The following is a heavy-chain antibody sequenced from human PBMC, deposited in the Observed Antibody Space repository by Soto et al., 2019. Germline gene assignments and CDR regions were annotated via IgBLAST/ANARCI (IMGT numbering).Heavy chain of an antibody. D-gene: IGHD3-10*01. J-gene: IGHJ6*02. CDR2: INPKFGDT. Sequence: QVQLVQSGAEMKEPGDSVRVSCEASGYTFTSYYIHWVRQAPGQGLEWMGWINPKFGDTTYAQDFQGRVSMTRDMSISTVYMELSRLTSDVTAIYYCARNMDYYSGPGSGNGHGFWGQGTTVTVFS. CDR3: ARNMDYYSGPGSGNGHGF. V-gene: IGHV1-2*02. CDR1: GYTFTSYY.